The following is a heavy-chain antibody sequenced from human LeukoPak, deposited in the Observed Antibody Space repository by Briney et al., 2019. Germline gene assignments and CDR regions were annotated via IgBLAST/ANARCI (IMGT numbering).Heavy chain of an antibody. CDR3: ARVDPLWSGYDYGWFDP. V-gene: IGHV4-61*02. Sequence: SQTLSLTCTVSGGSISSGSYYWSWIRQPAGKGLEWIGRIYTSGSTNYNPSLKGRVTISVDTSKNQFSLKLSSVTAADTAVYYCARVDPLWSGYDYGWFDPWGQGTLVTVSS. CDR1: GGSISSGSYY. J-gene: IGHJ5*02. D-gene: IGHD5-12*01. CDR2: IYTSGST.